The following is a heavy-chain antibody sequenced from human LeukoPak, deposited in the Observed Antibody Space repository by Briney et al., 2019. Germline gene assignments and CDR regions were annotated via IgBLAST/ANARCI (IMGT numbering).Heavy chain of an antibody. CDR2: ISSSSTYI. V-gene: IGHV3-21*01. CDR1: GFTFTSYS. J-gene: IGHJ5*02. CDR3: ARGGAARLNWLDR. Sequence: GGSLRLPGAASGFTFTSYSMNWVRQAPGKGLEWVSSISSSSTYIYYADSVKGRFTISRDNAKNSLYLQMNSLRAEDTAVYYCARGGAARLNWLDRWGQGTLVTVSS. D-gene: IGHD6-6*01.